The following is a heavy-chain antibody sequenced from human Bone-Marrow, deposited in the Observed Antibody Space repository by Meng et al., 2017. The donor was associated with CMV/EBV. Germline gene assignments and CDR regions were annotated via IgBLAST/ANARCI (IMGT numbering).Heavy chain of an antibody. CDR3: ARDPAISSSYLRGFDY. CDR2: IYYSGST. V-gene: IGHV4-31*03. D-gene: IGHD6-6*01. Sequence: SETLSLTCTVSGGSISSGGYYWSWIRQHPGKGLEWIGYIYYSGSTYYNPSLKSRVTISVDTSKNQFSLKLSSVTAADTAVYYCARDPAISSSYLRGFDYWGQGTRVTVSS. J-gene: IGHJ4*02. CDR1: GGSISSGGYY.